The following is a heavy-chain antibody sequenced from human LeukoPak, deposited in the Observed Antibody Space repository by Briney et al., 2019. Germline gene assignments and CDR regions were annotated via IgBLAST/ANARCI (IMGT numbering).Heavy chain of an antibody. CDR3: ATADIVVVPAAQTFDY. Sequence: GASVKVSCKASGYTFTDYYMHWVQQAPGKGLEWMGRVDPEDGETIYAEKFQGRVTITADTSTDTAYMELSSLRSEDTAVYYCATADIVVVPAAQTFDYWGQGTLVTVSS. V-gene: IGHV1-69-2*01. CDR1: GYTFTDYY. J-gene: IGHJ4*02. D-gene: IGHD2-2*01. CDR2: VDPEDGET.